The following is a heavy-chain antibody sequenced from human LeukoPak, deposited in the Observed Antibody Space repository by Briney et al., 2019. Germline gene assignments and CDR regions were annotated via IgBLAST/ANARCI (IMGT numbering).Heavy chain of an antibody. CDR1: GFTFSSYS. CDR2: ISSSSSYI. J-gene: IGHJ6*02. V-gene: IGHV3-21*01. Sequence: GSLRLPCAASGFTFSSYSMSWVRQAPGKGLEWVSSISSSSSYIYYADSVKGRFTISRDNAKNSLYLQMNSLRAEDTAVYYCARDQYSSWDYDILTGNYYYYGMDVWGQGTTVTVSS. CDR3: ARDQYSSWDYDILTGNYYYYGMDV. D-gene: IGHD3-9*01.